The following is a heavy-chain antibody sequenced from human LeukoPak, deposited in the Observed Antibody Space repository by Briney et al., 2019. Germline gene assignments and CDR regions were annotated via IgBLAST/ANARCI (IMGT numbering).Heavy chain of an antibody. V-gene: IGHV4-59*12. D-gene: IGHD2-15*01. CDR1: GGSISSYY. CDR3: AREPCSGGSCYSGGWFDP. Sequence: SETLSLTCTVSGGSISSYYWSWIRQPPGKGLEWIGYIYYSGSTYYNPSLKSRVTISVDTSKNQFSLKLSSVTAADTAVYYCAREPCSGGSCYSGGWFDPWGQGTLVTVSS. CDR2: IYYSGST. J-gene: IGHJ5*02.